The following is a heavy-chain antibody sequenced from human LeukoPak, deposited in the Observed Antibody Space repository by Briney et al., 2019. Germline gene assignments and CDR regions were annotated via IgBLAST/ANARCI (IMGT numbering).Heavy chain of an antibody. CDR1: GFTFSSYS. CDR2: ISSSSSYI. D-gene: IGHD6-13*01. J-gene: IGHJ5*02. V-gene: IGHV3-21*01. Sequence: GGSLRLSCAASGFTFSSYSMNWVRQAPGKGLEWVSSISSSSSYIYYADSVKGRFTISRDNAKNSLYLQMNNLRAEDTAVYYCARGAAAGSNWFDPWGQGTLVTVSS. CDR3: ARGAAAGSNWFDP.